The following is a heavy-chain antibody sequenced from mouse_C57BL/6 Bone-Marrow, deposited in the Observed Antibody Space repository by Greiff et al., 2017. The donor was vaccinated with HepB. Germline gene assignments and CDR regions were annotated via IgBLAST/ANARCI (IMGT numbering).Heavy chain of an antibody. CDR1: GYTFTSYG. CDR2: IYPRSGNT. CDR3: APLGYEDAMDY. J-gene: IGHJ4*01. V-gene: IGHV1-81*01. Sequence: LVESGAELARPGASVKLSCKASGYTFTSYGISWVKQRTGQGLEWIGEIYPRSGNTYYNEKFKGKATLTADKSSSTAYMELRSLTSEDSAVYFCAPLGYEDAMDYWGQGTSVTVSS. D-gene: IGHD2-2*01.